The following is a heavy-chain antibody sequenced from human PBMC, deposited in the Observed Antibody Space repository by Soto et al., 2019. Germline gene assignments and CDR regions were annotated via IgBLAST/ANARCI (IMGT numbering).Heavy chain of an antibody. J-gene: IGHJ5*01. CDR3: ARTYYDYVWGSYRFDS. Sequence: SETLSLTCTVSGGSISSSSYYWGWIRQPPGKGLEWIGSIYYGGSTYYNPSLKSRVTISVDTSKNQFSLKLSSVTAADTAVYYCARTYYDYVWGSYRFDSWGQGTRVTVSS. D-gene: IGHD3-16*01. CDR1: GGSISSSSYY. CDR2: IYYGGST. V-gene: IGHV4-39*01.